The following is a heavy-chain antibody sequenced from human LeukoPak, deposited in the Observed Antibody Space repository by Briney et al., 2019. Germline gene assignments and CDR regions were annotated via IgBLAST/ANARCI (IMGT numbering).Heavy chain of an antibody. CDR2: TCYRSKWYN. CDR3: AKGIGYSDKTPGY. D-gene: IGHD5-12*01. J-gene: IGHJ4*02. V-gene: IGHV6-1*01. CDR1: GDSVYSNSAA. Sequence: SQTLSLTCAISGDSVYSNSAAWNCIGQSPSRGLEWLGRTCYRSKWYNDYAVSVKSRITIHPDTSKNQFSLQLNSVTPEDTAVYYCAKGIGYSDKTPGYWGQGTLVTVSS.